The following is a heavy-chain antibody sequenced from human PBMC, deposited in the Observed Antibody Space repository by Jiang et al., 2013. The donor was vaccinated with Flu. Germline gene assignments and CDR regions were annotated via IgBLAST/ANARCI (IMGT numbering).Heavy chain of an antibody. Sequence: GPGLVKPSQTLSLKCSVSGGSMSSGSYYWHWIRQPAGKGLEWIGRIFSSGGTNYIPSLKSRVTISIDTSRDQFSLKLSSVTAADTAIYYCARSLGATHPFHSIMDVWGQGTAVTVSS. D-gene: IGHD4/OR15-4a*01. J-gene: IGHJ6*02. CDR2: IFSSGGT. V-gene: IGHV4-61*02. CDR3: ARSLGATHPFHSIMDV. CDR1: GGSMSSGSYY.